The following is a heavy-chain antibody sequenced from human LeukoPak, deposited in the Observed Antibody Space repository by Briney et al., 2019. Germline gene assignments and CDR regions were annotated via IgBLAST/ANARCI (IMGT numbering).Heavy chain of an antibody. CDR3: AKGVHYGMDV. CDR2: ISGSGGIT. Sequence: PGRSLRLSCTASGFTFGDYAMSWVRQAPGKGLEWVSGISGSGGITNYADSVKGRFTIFRDNSINTLYLQMNTLRDEDTAIYYCAKGVHYGMDVWGQGTTVTVSS. D-gene: IGHD3-10*01. CDR1: GFTFGDYA. V-gene: IGHV3-23*01. J-gene: IGHJ6*02.